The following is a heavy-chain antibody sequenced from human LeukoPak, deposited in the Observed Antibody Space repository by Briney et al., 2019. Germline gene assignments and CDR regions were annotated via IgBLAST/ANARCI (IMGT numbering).Heavy chain of an antibody. Sequence: ASVKVSCKASGYTFTSYGISWVRQAPGQGLEWMGWISAYNGNTNYAQKLQGRVTMTTDTSTSTAYMELRSLRFDDTAVYYCARAHFHCSSTSCYGDYYYYYMDVWGKGTTVTVSS. V-gene: IGHV1-18*01. CDR1: GYTFTSYG. J-gene: IGHJ6*03. CDR3: ARAHFHCSSTSCYGDYYYYYMDV. CDR2: ISAYNGNT. D-gene: IGHD2-2*01.